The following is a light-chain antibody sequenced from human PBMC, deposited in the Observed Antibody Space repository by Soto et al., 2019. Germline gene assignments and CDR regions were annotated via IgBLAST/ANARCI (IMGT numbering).Light chain of an antibody. CDR1: QSVSSN. CDR2: GAS. J-gene: IGKJ4*01. V-gene: IGKV3-15*01. Sequence: EIVMTQSPATLSVSPGERATLSCRASQSVSSNLAWYQQKPDQAPRLLIYGASTRATGIPARFSGSGSGTEFTLTISSLQSEDFAVYYCHQYNNWPPLTFGGGTKVEIK. CDR3: HQYNNWPPLT.